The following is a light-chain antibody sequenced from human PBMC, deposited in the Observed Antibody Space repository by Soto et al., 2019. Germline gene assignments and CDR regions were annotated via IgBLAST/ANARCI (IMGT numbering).Light chain of an antibody. J-gene: IGLJ1*01. CDR2: DVS. CDR1: SSDAGGYNY. V-gene: IGLV2-14*01. CDR3: SSYTSSNSYV. Sequence: QSALTQPASVSGSPGQSITISCTGTSSDAGGYNYVSWYQQHPGKAPKLMIYDVSNRPSGVSNRFSGSKSGNTASLTISGLQAEDEADYYCSSYTSSNSYVFGTGTKVTVL.